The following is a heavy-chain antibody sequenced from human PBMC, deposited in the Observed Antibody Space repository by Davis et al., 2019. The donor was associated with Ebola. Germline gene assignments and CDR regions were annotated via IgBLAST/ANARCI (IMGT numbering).Heavy chain of an antibody. CDR1: GGSISSYY. CDR2: IYYSGST. D-gene: IGHD1-26*01. Sequence: MPSETLSLTCTVSGGSISSYYWSWIRQPPGKGLEWIGHIYYSGSTDYNPSLKSRITISLDASKNQLSLKLSSVTAADTAIYYCAKDTSNIWFDIWGQGTMVTVSS. J-gene: IGHJ3*02. CDR3: AKDTSNIWFDI. V-gene: IGHV4-59*13.